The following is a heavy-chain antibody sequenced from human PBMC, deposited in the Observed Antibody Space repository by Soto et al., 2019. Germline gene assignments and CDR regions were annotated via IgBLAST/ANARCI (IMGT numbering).Heavy chain of an antibody. CDR2: IYYSGST. CDR1: GGSISSSSYY. V-gene: IGHV4-39*01. D-gene: IGHD3-16*01. Sequence: SETLSLTCTVSGGSISSSSYYWGWIRQPPGKGLEWIGSIYYSGSTYYNPSLKSRVTISVDTSRNQFSLKLSSVTAADTAVYYCARGRVGSYASYYYGMDVWGQGTTVTVSS. J-gene: IGHJ6*02. CDR3: ARGRVGSYASYYYGMDV.